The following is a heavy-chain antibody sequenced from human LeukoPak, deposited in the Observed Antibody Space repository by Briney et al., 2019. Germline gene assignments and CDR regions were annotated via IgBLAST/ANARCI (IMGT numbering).Heavy chain of an antibody. V-gene: IGHV5-10-1*01. CDR1: GYSFTSYW. CDR2: IDPSDSYT. CDR3: ARRPIYSNYRYYYYGMDV. J-gene: IGHJ6*02. Sequence: GESLKISCKGSGYSFTSYWISWVRQMPGKGLEWMGRIDPSDSYTNYSPSFQGHVTISADKSISTAYLQWSSLKALDTAMYYCARRPIYSNYRYYYYGMDVWGQGTTVTVSS. D-gene: IGHD4-11*01.